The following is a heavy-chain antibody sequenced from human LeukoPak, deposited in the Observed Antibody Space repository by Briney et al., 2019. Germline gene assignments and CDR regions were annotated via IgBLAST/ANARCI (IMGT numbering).Heavy chain of an antibody. D-gene: IGHD5-18*01. Sequence: SETLSLTCTVSGGSISSSSYYWGWIRQPPGKGLEWIGSIYYSGSTYYDPSLKSRVTISVDTSKNQFSLKLSSVTAADTAVYYCASKRAMVNAFDIWGQGTMVTVSS. CDR1: GGSISSSSYY. CDR2: IYYSGST. J-gene: IGHJ3*02. V-gene: IGHV4-39*01. CDR3: ASKRAMVNAFDI.